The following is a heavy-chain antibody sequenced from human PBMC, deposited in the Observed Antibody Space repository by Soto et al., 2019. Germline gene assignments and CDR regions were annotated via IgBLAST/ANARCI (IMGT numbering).Heavy chain of an antibody. D-gene: IGHD3-16*01. CDR2: IIPIFGTA. CDR1: GGTFSSYA. CDR3: ARRMGGRYYYGMGV. Sequence: SVKVSCKASGGTFSSYAISWVRQAPGQGLEWMGGIIPIFGTANYAQKFQSRVTITADESTSTAYMELSSLRSEDTAVYYCARRMGGRYYYGMGVCQQGTTVAACS. V-gene: IGHV1-69*13. J-gene: IGHJ6*01.